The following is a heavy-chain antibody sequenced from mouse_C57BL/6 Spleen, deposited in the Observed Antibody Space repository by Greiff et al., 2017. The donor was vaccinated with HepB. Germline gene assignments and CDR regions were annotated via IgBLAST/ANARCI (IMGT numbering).Heavy chain of an antibody. CDR2: IDPETGGT. CDR1: GYTFTDYE. D-gene: IGHD1-1*01. V-gene: IGHV1-15*01. J-gene: IGHJ1*03. CDR3: TITAVVARYFDV. Sequence: VQLQQSGAELVRPGASVTLSCKASGYTFTDYEMHWVKQTPVNGLEWIGAIDPETGGTAYNQKFKGKAILTADKSSSTAYMELRSLTSEDSAVYYSTITAVVARYFDVWGTGTTVTVSS.